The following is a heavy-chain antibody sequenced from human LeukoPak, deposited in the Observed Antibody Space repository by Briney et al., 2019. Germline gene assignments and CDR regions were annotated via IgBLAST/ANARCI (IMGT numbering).Heavy chain of an antibody. CDR3: ARGSNYYGSGSAYYYYMDV. D-gene: IGHD3-10*01. CDR2: IHASENT. CDR1: GGSINKFY. V-gene: IGHV4-4*07. Sequence: KPSENLSLTCTFSGGSINKFYWSWIRQPPGKGLEWIWRIHASENTNYNPSLKSRVTMSVDTSKNQFSLKLSSVTAADTAVYYCARGSNYYGSGSAYYYYMDVWGKGTTVTVSS. J-gene: IGHJ6*03.